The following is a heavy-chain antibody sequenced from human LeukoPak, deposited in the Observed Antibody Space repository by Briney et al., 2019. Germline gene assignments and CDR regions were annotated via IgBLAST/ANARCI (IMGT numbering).Heavy chain of an antibody. CDR1: GFTFSSYA. CDR3: ARGSPSGLAFDY. J-gene: IGHJ4*02. Sequence: GSLRLSCAASGFTFSSYAMSWVRQAPGKGLEWIGYIYYSGSTNYNPSLKSRVTISVDTSKNQFSLKLTSVTAADTAVYYCARGSPSGLAFDYWGQGTLVTVSS. CDR2: IYYSGST. V-gene: IGHV4-59*01.